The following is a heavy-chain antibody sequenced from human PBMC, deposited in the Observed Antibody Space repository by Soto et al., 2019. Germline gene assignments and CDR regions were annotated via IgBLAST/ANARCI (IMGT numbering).Heavy chain of an antibody. V-gene: IGHV4-39*01. Sequence: SETLSLTCTVSGGSISSSSYYWGWIRQPPGKGLEWIGSIYYSGSTYYNPSLKSRVTISVDTSKNQFSLKLSSVTAADTAVYYCARQEIAVVPAAISPDEFDYWGQGTLDTVSS. D-gene: IGHD2-2*02. CDR3: ARQEIAVVPAAISPDEFDY. J-gene: IGHJ4*02. CDR1: GGSISSSSYY. CDR2: IYYSGST.